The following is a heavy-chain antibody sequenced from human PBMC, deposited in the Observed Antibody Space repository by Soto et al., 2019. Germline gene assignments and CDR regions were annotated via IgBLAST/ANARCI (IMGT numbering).Heavy chain of an antibody. CDR3: AKPRVGTTKSFDI. CDR1: GFSFSSYA. J-gene: IGHJ3*02. Sequence: EVQLLESGGGLVQPGGSLRLSCAASGFSFSSYAMTWVRQAPGKGLEWVSLISNSGDTTSYGDSVKGRFTIPRDNSKNKQHLQMNSVRAEDTAVYYCAKPRVGTTKSFDIWGQGTMVTVSS. CDR2: ISNSGDTT. D-gene: IGHD3-3*01. V-gene: IGHV3-23*01.